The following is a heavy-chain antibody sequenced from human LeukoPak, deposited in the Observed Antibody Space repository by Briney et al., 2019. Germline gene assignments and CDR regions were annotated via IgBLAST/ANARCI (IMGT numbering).Heavy chain of an antibody. CDR3: ARGMIVVVITAVGY. J-gene: IGHJ4*02. V-gene: IGHV3-64*01. CDR1: GFTFSSYA. CDR2: ISSNGGST. D-gene: IGHD3-22*01. Sequence: PGGSLRLSCAASGFTFSSYAMNWVRQAPGKGLEYVSAISSNGGSTYYANSVKGRFTISRDNSKNTLYLQMGSLRAEDMAVYYCARGMIVVVITAVGYWGQGTLVTVSS.